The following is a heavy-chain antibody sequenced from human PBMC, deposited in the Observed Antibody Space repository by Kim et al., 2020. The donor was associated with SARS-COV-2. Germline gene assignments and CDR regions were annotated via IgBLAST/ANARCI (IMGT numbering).Heavy chain of an antibody. CDR3: ASVGFLEARMDYYIDV. V-gene: IGHV3-48*02. J-gene: IGHJ6*03. CDR2: ISSSRSNI. CDR1: EFSIASYS. Sequence: GGSLRLSCAASEFSIASYSMNWVRQAPGKGLEWISYISSSRSNILYADLVKGRFTISRDNAQNSLSLEMNSLRDDDTGVYYCASVGFLEARMDYYIDVWG. D-gene: IGHD6-6*01.